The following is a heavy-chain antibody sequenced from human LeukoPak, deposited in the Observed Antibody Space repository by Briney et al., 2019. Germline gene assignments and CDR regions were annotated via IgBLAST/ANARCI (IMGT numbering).Heavy chain of an antibody. V-gene: IGHV4-34*01. CDR3: ARVPTVTFFDY. CDR1: GGSFSGYY. Sequence: PSETLSLTCAVYGGSFSGYYWSWIRQPPGKGLEWIGEINHSGSTNYNPSLKSRVTISVDTSKNQSSLKLSSVTAADTAVYYCARVPTVTFFDYWGQGTLVTVSS. CDR2: INHSGST. J-gene: IGHJ4*02. D-gene: IGHD4-17*01.